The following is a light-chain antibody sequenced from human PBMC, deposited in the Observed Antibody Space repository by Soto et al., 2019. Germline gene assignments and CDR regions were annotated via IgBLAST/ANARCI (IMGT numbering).Light chain of an antibody. CDR2: DIN. V-gene: IGLV2-14*01. J-gene: IGLJ1*01. Sequence: QSVLTQPASVSGSPGPSITISCTGTSSDVGNYIFVSWYRQHPGKAPKLMLYDINNRPSGVANRFSVSKSGNTASLTISGLQAEDEADYYCVSYTTSASYVFGTGTQLTVL. CDR1: SSDVGNYIF. CDR3: VSYTTSASYV.